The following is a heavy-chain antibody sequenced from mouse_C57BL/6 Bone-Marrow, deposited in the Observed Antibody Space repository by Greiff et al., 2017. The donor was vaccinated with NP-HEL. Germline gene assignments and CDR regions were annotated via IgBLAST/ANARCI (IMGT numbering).Heavy chain of an antibody. CDR2: IYPRSGNT. J-gene: IGHJ4*01. CDR1: GYTFTSYG. CDR3: AGYYDYPYAMDY. V-gene: IGHV1-81*01. Sequence: QVQLKESGAELARPGASVKLSCKASGYTFTSYGISWVKQRTGQGLEWIGEIYPRSGNTYYNEKFKGKATLTADKSSSTAYMELRSLTSEDSAVYFCAGYYDYPYAMDYWGQGTSVTVSS. D-gene: IGHD2-4*01.